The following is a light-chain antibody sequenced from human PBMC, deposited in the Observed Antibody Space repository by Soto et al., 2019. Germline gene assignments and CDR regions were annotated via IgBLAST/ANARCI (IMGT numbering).Light chain of an antibody. CDR2: KAS. CDR1: QSISSW. V-gene: IGKV1-5*03. J-gene: IGKJ1*01. CDR3: QQYNRYSPWA. Sequence: DIQMTQSPSTLSASVGDRVTITCRASQSISSWSAWYQQKPGKAPKLLIYKASSLESGVPSRFSGSGSGTEFTLTISSLQPDDFATYYCQQYNRYSPWAFGQGTKVDI.